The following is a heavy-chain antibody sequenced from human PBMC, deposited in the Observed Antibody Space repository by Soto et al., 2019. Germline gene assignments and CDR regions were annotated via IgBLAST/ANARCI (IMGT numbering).Heavy chain of an antibody. CDR1: GFTFSSYA. D-gene: IGHD3-22*01. J-gene: IGHJ4*02. CDR2: ISGSGGST. V-gene: IGHV3-23*01. Sequence: GGSLRLSCAASGFTFSSYAMSWVRQAPGKGLEWVSAISGSGGSTYCADSVKGRFTISRDNSKNTLYLQMNSLRAEDTAVYYCAKDGYYDSGFDYWGQGTLVTVSS. CDR3: AKDGYYDSGFDY.